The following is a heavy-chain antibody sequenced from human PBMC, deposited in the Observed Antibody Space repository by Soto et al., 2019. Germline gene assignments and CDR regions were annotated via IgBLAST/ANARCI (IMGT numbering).Heavy chain of an antibody. Sequence: PGGSLRLSCAASGFTFSTYGMSWVRQAPGKGLEWVSTINLSGVNTYYADSVKGRFTISRDNSKNTLYLQMNSLRAEDTAVYYCAKDRLKYCSGGSCPFDYWGQGTLVTVSS. D-gene: IGHD2-15*01. J-gene: IGHJ4*02. V-gene: IGHV3-23*01. CDR3: AKDRLKYCSGGSCPFDY. CDR2: INLSGVNT. CDR1: GFTFSTYG.